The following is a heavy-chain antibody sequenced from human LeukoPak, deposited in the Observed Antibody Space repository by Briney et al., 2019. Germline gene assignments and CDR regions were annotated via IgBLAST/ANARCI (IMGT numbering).Heavy chain of an antibody. CDR3: ARDIVVVPAAMIGWFDP. CDR1: GGSISSYY. D-gene: IGHD2-2*01. CDR2: IYTSGST. Sequence: SETLSLTCIVSGGSISSYYWSWIRQPAGKGLERIGRIYTSGSTNYNPSLKSRVTMSVDTSKNQLSLKLSSVTAADTAVYYCARDIVVVPAAMIGWFDPWGQGTLVTVSS. V-gene: IGHV4-4*07. J-gene: IGHJ5*02.